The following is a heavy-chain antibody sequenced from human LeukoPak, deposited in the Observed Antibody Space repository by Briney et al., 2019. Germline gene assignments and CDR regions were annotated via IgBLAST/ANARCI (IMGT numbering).Heavy chain of an antibody. Sequence: SVKVSCKASGGTFSSYAISWVRQAPGQGLEWMGRIIPIFGTANYAQKFQGRVTITTDESTSTAYMELSSLRSEDTAVYYCARDQNNWNYGAGYYLDYWGQGTLVTVSS. CDR1: GGTFSSYA. J-gene: IGHJ4*02. CDR2: IIPIFGTA. V-gene: IGHV1-69*05. CDR3: ARDQNNWNYGAGYYLDY. D-gene: IGHD1-7*01.